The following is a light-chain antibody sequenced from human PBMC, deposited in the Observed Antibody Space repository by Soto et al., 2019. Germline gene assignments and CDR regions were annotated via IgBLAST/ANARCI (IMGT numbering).Light chain of an antibody. V-gene: IGLV2-8*01. CDR2: EVS. J-gene: IGLJ1*01. Sequence: QSVLTQPPSPSGSPGQSVSISCTGNSSDVGAYNYVSWYQQHPGKAPKLIIYEVSKRPSGVPDRFSGSKSGNAASLTVSGLQAEDEADYYCSSYAGSDNYVFGTGTKVTVL. CDR1: SSDVGAYNY. CDR3: SSYAGSDNYV.